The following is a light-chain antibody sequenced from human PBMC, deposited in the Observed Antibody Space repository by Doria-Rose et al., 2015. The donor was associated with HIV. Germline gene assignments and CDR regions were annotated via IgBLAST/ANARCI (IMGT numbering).Light chain of an antibody. CDR1: QIIDNY. J-gene: IGKJ5*01. CDR2: AAS. V-gene: IGKV1-39*02. CDR3: QQYGSSPQT. Sequence: RVTITCRAGQIIDNYLNWYQQKPGKAPKPLIYAASSLQSGVPSRFSGSGSGRDFTLTISRLEPEDFAMYYCQQYGSSPQTFGQGTRLEIK.